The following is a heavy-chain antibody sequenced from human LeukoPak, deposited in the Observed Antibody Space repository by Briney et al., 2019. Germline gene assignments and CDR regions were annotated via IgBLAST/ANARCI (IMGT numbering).Heavy chain of an antibody. D-gene: IGHD6-19*01. J-gene: IGHJ4*02. CDR2: IRYDGSNK. CDR1: GFTFSSYG. Sequence: PGGSLRLSCAASGFTFSSYGMHWVRQAPGKGLEWVAFIRYDGSNKYYADYVKGRFTISRDNSKNNLYLQMNSLRAEDTAVYYCAKDPLTGYSSGWTIDYWGQGTLVTVSS. V-gene: IGHV3-30*02. CDR3: AKDPLTGYSSGWTIDY.